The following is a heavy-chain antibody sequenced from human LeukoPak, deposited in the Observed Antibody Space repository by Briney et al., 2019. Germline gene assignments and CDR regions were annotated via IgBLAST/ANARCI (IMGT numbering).Heavy chain of an antibody. CDR3: MGGRGWLPEN. J-gene: IGHJ4*02. CDR1: GFTFSSYW. CDR2: IKQDGTVT. D-gene: IGHD3-22*01. V-gene: IGHV3-7*01. Sequence: GGSLRLSCAASGFTFSSYWMNWVRQAPWKGLEWVAIIKQDGTVTFYVDSVKGRFTISRDNVKNSLYLQMNSLRIEDAAVYYCMGGRGWLPENWGQGTLVTVSS.